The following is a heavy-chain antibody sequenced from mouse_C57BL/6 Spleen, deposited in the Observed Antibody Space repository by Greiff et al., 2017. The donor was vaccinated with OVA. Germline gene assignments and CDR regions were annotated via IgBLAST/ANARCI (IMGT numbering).Heavy chain of an antibody. CDR2: IDTSDSET. V-gene: IGHV1-52*01. CDR3: ARDYGSRNYFDY. Sequence: QVHVKQPGAELVRPGSSVKLSCKASGYTFTSYWMHWVKQRPKQGLEWIGNIDTSDSETHYNQKFKDKATLTVAKSHSTDYMQLSSLTSEDSADYYCARDYGSRNYFDYWGQGTTLTVSS. J-gene: IGHJ2*01. D-gene: IGHD1-1*01. CDR1: GYTFTSYW.